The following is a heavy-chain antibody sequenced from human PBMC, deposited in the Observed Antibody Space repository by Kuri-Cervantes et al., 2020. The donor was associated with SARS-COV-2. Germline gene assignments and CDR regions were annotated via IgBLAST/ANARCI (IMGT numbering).Heavy chain of an antibody. CDR2: IYYSGST. CDR3: GRGPAAIITPYFDY. D-gene: IGHD2-2*01. J-gene: IGHJ4*02. V-gene: IGHV4-39*07. CDR1: GGSISSSSYY. Sequence: SETLSLTCTVSGGSISSSSYYWGWIRQPPGKGLEWIGSIYYSGSTYYNPSLKSRVTISVDTSKNQFSLKLSYVTAADTAVYYCGRGPAAIITPYFDYWGQGTLVTVSS.